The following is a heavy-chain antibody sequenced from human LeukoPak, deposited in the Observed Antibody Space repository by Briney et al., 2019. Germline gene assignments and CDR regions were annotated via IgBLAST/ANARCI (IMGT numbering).Heavy chain of an antibody. V-gene: IGHV4-59*12. CDR1: GGSISNYY. D-gene: IGHD4-23*01. CDR2: IYYSAST. CDR3: ARDSGTVVTSGYFDY. J-gene: IGHJ4*02. Sequence: PSETLSLTCNVSGGSISNYYWTWIRQPPGKGLEWIGYIYYSASTNYNPSLKSRITISVDTSKNQFSLKLSSVTAVDTAVYYCARDSGTVVTSGYFDYWGQGTLVTVSS.